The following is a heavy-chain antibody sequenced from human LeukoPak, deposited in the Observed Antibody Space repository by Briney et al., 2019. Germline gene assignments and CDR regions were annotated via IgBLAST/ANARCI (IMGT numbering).Heavy chain of an antibody. D-gene: IGHD2-21*01. J-gene: IGHJ4*02. V-gene: IGHV3-7*03. Sequence: GGSLRLSCAASGFTFSSNWMSWVRQAPGKGLGLVANINQDGTEKDYVDSVKGRFTISRDNAKNSLYLQMNSLRAEDAAVYYCAKAPVTSCRGAYCYPFDYWGQGTLVTVSS. CDR1: GFTFSSNW. CDR2: INQDGTEK. CDR3: AKAPVTSCRGAYCYPFDY.